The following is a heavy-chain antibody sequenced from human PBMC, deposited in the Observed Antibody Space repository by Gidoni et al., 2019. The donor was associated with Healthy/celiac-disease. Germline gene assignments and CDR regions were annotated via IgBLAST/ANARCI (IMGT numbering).Heavy chain of an antibody. V-gene: IGHV3-53*01. J-gene: IGHJ4*02. CDR1: GFTVTSTY. D-gene: IGHD3-22*01. CDR3: SRGYHPYFDY. Sequence: VQLVESGGGLIQPGGSLRLSCAASGFTVTSTYMSWVRQAPGKGLEWVSVSYSGGSTYYADSVKGRFTISRDNSKNTLYLQMNSLRAEDTAVYYCSRGYHPYFDYWGQGTLVTVSS. CDR2: SYSGGST.